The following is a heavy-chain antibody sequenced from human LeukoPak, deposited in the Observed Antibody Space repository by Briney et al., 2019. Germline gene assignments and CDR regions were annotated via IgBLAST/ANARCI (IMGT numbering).Heavy chain of an antibody. CDR2: ISGSGGST. V-gene: IGHV3-23*01. Sequence: PGGSLRLSCAASGITFSSYAMSWVRQAPGKGLEWVSAISGSGGSTYYADSVKGRFTISRDNSKNTLYLQMNSLRAEDTAVYYCAKIGYCSGGSCRENWFDPWGQGTLVTVPS. CDR1: GITFSSYA. J-gene: IGHJ5*02. CDR3: AKIGYCSGGSCRENWFDP. D-gene: IGHD2-15*01.